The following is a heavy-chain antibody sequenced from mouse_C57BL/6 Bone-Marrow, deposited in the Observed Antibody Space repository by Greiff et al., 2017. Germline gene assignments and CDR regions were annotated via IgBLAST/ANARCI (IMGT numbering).Heavy chain of an antibody. J-gene: IGHJ3*01. Sequence: VQLQQSGAELVRPGTSVKVSCKASGYAFTNYLIEWVKQRPGQGLEWIGVINPGSGGTKYNEKFKGKATLTADKSSSTAYMQLSSLTSEDSAVYFCARFGFAYWGQGTLVTVSA. CDR1: GYAFTNYL. CDR3: ARFGFAY. CDR2: INPGSGGT. V-gene: IGHV1-54*01.